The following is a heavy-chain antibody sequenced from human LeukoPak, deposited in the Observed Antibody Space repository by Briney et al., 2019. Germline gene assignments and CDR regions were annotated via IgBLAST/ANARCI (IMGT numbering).Heavy chain of an antibody. V-gene: IGHV4-31*03. CDR2: IYYSGSP. CDR1: GGSISSGGHY. Sequence: PSETLSLTFTVSGGSISSGGHYWSWIRQHPGEGLEWLAYIYYSGSPYYNPSLKSRVTISLDTSKNRFSLKLSSVTAADTAVYYCAKQSGWSGYYTGIDIWGQGTMVTVSS. CDR3: AKQSGWSGYYTGIDI. D-gene: IGHD3-3*01. J-gene: IGHJ3*02.